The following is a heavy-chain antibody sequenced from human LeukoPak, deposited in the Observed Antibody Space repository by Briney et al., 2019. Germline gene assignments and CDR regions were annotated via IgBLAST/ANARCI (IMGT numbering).Heavy chain of an antibody. CDR2: ISTDPSNE. CDR1: GFSFTYFG. Sequence: PGGSLRLSCAASGFSFTYFGLHWVRQAPGKGLEWVALISTDPSNENYADSVKGRFTISRDNAKNTLYLQMNSLRAEDTAIYYCAKDTDDYLLDWGQGTLVTVSS. CDR3: AKDTDDYLLD. V-gene: IGHV3-30*18. J-gene: IGHJ4*02. D-gene: IGHD5-12*01.